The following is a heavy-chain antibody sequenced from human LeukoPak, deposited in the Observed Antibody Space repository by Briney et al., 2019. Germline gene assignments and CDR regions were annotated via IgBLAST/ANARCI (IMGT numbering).Heavy chain of an antibody. CDR3: ATQGVAVIRGSYFDY. J-gene: IGHJ4*02. D-gene: IGHD2-15*01. V-gene: IGHV1-69*04. Sequence: GSSVKVSCKASGGTFSSYAISWVRQAPGQGLEWMGRIIPILGIANYAQKFQGRVTITADKSTSTAYMELSSLRSEDTAVYYCATQGVAVIRGSYFDYWGQGTLVTVSS. CDR2: IIPILGIA. CDR1: GGTFSSYA.